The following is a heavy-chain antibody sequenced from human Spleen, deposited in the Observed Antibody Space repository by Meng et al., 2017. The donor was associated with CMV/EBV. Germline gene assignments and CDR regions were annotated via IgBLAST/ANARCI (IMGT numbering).Heavy chain of an antibody. V-gene: IGHV3-21*01. CDR3: ARVRSPMRSGSYES. J-gene: IGHJ4*02. Sequence: WSREHPGKGLEWVSSISSSSSYIYYADSVQGRFTIYRDNANNTLYLQMNSLRAEDTAVYYGARVRSPMRSGSYESWGQGTLVTVSS. D-gene: IGHD1-26*01. CDR2: ISSSSSYI.